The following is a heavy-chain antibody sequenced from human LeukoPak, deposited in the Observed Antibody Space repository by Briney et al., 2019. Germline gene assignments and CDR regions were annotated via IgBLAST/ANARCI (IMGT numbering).Heavy chain of an antibody. D-gene: IGHD3-10*01. V-gene: IGHV4-59*01. CDR2: IHYSGST. J-gene: IGHJ6*03. CDR1: GGSINSYY. Sequence: SETLSLTCTVSGGSINSYYWSWIRQPPGKGLQWIGCIHYSGSTNYNTSLKSRVTISVDTSKNQFSLKLSSVTAADTAVYYCARTTMVRGTYYMDVWGKGTTVTISS. CDR3: ARTTMVRGTYYMDV.